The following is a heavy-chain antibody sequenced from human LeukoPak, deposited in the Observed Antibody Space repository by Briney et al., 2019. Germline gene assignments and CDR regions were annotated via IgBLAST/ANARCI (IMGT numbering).Heavy chain of an antibody. CDR3: ARVRYYYDSSGSQYNWFDP. CDR1: GGSISSYY. J-gene: IGHJ5*02. V-gene: IGHV4-59*01. CDR2: IYYSGST. D-gene: IGHD3-22*01. Sequence: SETLSLTCTVSGGSISSYYWSWIRQPPGKGLEWIGYIYYSGSTNYNPSLKSRVTISVDTSKNQFSLKLRSVTAADTAVYYCARVRYYYDSSGSQYNWFDPWGQGTLVTVSS.